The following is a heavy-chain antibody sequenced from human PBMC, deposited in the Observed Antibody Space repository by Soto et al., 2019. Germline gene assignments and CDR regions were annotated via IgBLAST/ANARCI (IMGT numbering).Heavy chain of an antibody. D-gene: IGHD3-10*01. V-gene: IGHV4-31*03. CDR1: VGSISSGGYY. CDR2: IYYSGST. Sequence: SETLSLTCTVSVGSISSGGYYWSWIRQHPGKGLEWIGYIYYSGSTYYNPSLKSRVTISVDTSKNQFSLKLSSVTAADTAVYYCARVPWFGELITSFDYWGQGTLVTVS. CDR3: ARVPWFGELITSFDY. J-gene: IGHJ4*02.